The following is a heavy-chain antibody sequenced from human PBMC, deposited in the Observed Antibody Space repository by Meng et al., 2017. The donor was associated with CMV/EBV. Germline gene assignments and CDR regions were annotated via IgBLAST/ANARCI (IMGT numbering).Heavy chain of an antibody. CDR3: ARGFVRLKVVPAARSNYYYYGMDV. Sequence: SETLSLTCAVYGGSFSGYYWSWIRQPPGKGLEWIGEINHSGSTNYNPSLKSRVTISVDTSKNQFSLKLSSVTAADTAVYYCARGFVRLKVVPAARSNYYYYGMDVWGQGTTVTVSS. J-gene: IGHJ6*02. V-gene: IGHV4-34*01. CDR2: INHSGST. CDR1: GGSFSGYY. D-gene: IGHD2-2*01.